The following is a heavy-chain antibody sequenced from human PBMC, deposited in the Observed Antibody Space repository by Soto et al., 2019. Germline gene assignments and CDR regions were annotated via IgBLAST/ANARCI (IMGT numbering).Heavy chain of an antibody. CDR3: ARGYCSGGSCYWPYYSGMDV. CDR1: GGTFSSYA. D-gene: IGHD2-15*01. V-gene: IGHV1-69*06. J-gene: IGHJ6*02. CDR2: IIPIFGTA. Sequence: SVKVSCKASGGTFSSYAISWVRQAPGQGLEWMGGIIPIFGTANYAQKFQGRVTITADKSTSTAYMELSSLRSEDTAVYYCARGYCSGGSCYWPYYSGMDVWGQGTTVTLYS.